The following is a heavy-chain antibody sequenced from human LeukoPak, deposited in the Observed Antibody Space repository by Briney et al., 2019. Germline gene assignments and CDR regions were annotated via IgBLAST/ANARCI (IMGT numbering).Heavy chain of an antibody. J-gene: IGHJ6*02. CDR1: GGTFSSYA. V-gene: IGHV1-69*01. CDR3: LWEVRNYYYYGMDV. D-gene: IGHD1-26*01. CDR2: IIPIFGTA. Sequence: SVKVSCKASGGTFSSYAISWVRQAPGQGLEWMGAIIPIFGTANYAQKFQGRVTITADESTSTAYMELSSLRSEDTAVYYCLWEVRNYYYYGMDVWGQGTTVTVSS.